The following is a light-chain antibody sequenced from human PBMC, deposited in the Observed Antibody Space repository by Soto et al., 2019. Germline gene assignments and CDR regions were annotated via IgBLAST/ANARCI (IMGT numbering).Light chain of an antibody. Sequence: EIVMTQSPATLSVSPGERATLSCRASQSVGSDLAWYQQKPGQAPRLVIYAASSRATRTPARFSGSGSGTEFTLTISSLQSEDFAVYFCQQYNNWPPFTFGPGTKVDIK. CDR1: QSVGSD. V-gene: IGKV3-15*01. J-gene: IGKJ3*01. CDR2: AAS. CDR3: QQYNNWPPFT.